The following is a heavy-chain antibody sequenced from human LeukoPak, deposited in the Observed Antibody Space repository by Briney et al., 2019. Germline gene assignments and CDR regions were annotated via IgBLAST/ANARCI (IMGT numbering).Heavy chain of an antibody. CDR2: INANSGGT. V-gene: IGHV1-2*02. CDR1: GYTFTGHY. Sequence: ASVKVSCKASGYTFTGHYMHWVRQAPGQGLEWMGWINANSGGTNYVQKFQGRVTMTRNTSISTAYMELSSLRSEDTAVYYCAREDRRGGSPEIDYWGQGTLVTVSS. D-gene: IGHD2-15*01. CDR3: AREDRRGGSPEIDY. J-gene: IGHJ4*01.